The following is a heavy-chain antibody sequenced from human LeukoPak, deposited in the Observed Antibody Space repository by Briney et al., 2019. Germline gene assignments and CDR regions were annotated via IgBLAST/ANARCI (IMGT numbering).Heavy chain of an antibody. J-gene: IGHJ5*02. CDR2: INPNSGGT. CDR1: GYTFTGYY. CDR3: ARGARPILCSSTSCYSPNWFDP. V-gene: IGHV1-2*02. D-gene: IGHD2-2*01. Sequence: ASVKVSCKASGYTFTGYYMHWVRQAPGQGLEWMGWINPNSGGTNYAQTFQGRVTMTRDTSISTAYMELSRLRSDDTAVYYCARGARPILCSSTSCYSPNWFDPWGQGTLVTVSS.